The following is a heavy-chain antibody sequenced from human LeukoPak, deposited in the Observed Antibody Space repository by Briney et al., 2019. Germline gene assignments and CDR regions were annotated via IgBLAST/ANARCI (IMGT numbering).Heavy chain of an antibody. CDR2: IYYSGST. CDR3: ARRSMVRGVIITGIMKVWFDP. J-gene: IGHJ5*02. CDR1: GGSISSSSYY. V-gene: IGHV4-39*07. Sequence: SETLSLTCTVSGGSISSSSYYWGWIRQPPGKGLEWIGSIYYSGSTYYNPSLKSRVTISVDTSKNQFSLKLSSVTAADTAVYYCARRSMVRGVIITGIMKVWFDPWGQGTLVTVSS. D-gene: IGHD3-10*01.